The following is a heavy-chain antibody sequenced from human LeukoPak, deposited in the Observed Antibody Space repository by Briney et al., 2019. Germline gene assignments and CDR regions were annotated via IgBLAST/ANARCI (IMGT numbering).Heavy chain of an antibody. D-gene: IGHD5-12*01. J-gene: IGHJ4*02. CDR3: ARSGYGDFDY. V-gene: IGHV3-43D*03. CDR1: GFTFDDYA. Sequence: PGGSLRLSCAASGFTFDDYAMHWVRQAPGKGLEWVSLISWDGGSTYYADSVKGRFTISRDNSKNSLYLQMNSLRVDDTAVYYCARSGYGDFDYWGQGARVTASS. CDR2: ISWDGGST.